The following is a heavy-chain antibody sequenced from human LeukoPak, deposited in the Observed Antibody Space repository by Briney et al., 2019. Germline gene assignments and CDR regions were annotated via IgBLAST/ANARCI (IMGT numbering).Heavy chain of an antibody. CDR2: ISGSGGRT. CDR1: GFTFSTYA. CDR3: AREVTMVRGVIDY. V-gene: IGHV3-23*01. D-gene: IGHD3-10*01. Sequence: PGGSLRLSCAASGFTFSTYAMSWVRQAPGKGLEWVSGISGSGGRTDYADSVKGRYTISRDNSKNTLHLQMNSLRAEDTAVYYCAREVTMVRGVIDYWGQGTLVTVSS. J-gene: IGHJ4*02.